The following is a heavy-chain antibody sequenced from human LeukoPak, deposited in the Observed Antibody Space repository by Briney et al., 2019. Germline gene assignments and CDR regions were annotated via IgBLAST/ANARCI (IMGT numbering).Heavy chain of an antibody. J-gene: IGHJ5*02. CDR2: IYYSGST. V-gene: IGHV4-31*03. CDR1: GGSISSGGYY. D-gene: IGHD6-19*01. CDR3: ARGWNRIAVSPFDP. Sequence: SETLSLTCTVSGGSISSGGYYWSWIRQYPGKGLEWIGYIYYSGSTYYNPSLKSRVTISVDTSKNQFSLRLSSVTAADTAVYYCARGWNRIAVSPFDPWGQGTLVTVSS.